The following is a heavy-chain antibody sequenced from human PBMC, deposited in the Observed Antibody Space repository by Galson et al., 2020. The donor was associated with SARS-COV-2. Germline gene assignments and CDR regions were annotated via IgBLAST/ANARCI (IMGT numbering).Heavy chain of an antibody. V-gene: IGHV3-21*01. CDR1: GFPFSSYS. CDR3: ARVGGMATTPANYYYYGLDV. CDR2: ISAGSTYI. Sequence: GESLKISCAASGFPFSSYSMNWVRQAPGRGLEWVSSISAGSTYIHYADSLKGRFTISRDNAKNSLYLQMNNLRAEDTAVYYCARVGGMATTPANYYYYGLDVWGQGTTVTVSS. J-gene: IGHJ6*02. D-gene: IGHD2-15*01.